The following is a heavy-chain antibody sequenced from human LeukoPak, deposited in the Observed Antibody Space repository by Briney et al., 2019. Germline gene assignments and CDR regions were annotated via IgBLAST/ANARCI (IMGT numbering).Heavy chain of an antibody. D-gene: IGHD2-15*01. CDR1: GFTFSSHA. V-gene: IGHV3-30*04. Sequence: GRSLRLSCAASGFTFSSHAMHWVRQAPGKGLEWVAVISYDGSNKYYADSVKGRFTISRDNSKNTLYLQMNSLRAEDTAVYYCASEILRWGQGTMVTVSS. CDR2: ISYDGSNK. J-gene: IGHJ3*01. CDR3: ASEILR.